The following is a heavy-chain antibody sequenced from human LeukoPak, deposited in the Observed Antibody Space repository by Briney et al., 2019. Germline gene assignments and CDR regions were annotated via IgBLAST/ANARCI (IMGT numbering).Heavy chain of an antibody. V-gene: IGHV4-39*07. Sequence: SETLSLTCTVSGGSISSSSYSWGWIRQPPGKGLEWIGSIYYGGSTYYNPSLKSRVTISVDTSKNQLSLKLSSVTAADTAVYYCARKWFLYGSGSYSYWGQGTLVTVSS. CDR3: ARKWFLYGSGSYSY. D-gene: IGHD3-10*01. CDR1: GGSISSSSYS. CDR2: IYYGGST. J-gene: IGHJ4*02.